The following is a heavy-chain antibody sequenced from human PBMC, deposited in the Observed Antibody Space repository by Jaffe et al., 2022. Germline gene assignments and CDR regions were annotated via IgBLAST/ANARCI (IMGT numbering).Heavy chain of an antibody. CDR3: AKDVVVVVAAPYSFFDP. CDR2: ISYDGSNK. D-gene: IGHD2-15*01. CDR1: GFTFSSYG. Sequence: QVQLVESGGGVVQPGRSLRLSCAASGFTFSSYGMHWVRQAPGKGLEWVAVISYDGSNKYYADSVKGRFTISRDNSKNTLYLQMNSLRAEDTAVYYCAKDVVVVVAAPYSFFDPWGQGTLVTVSS. V-gene: IGHV3-30*18. J-gene: IGHJ5*02.